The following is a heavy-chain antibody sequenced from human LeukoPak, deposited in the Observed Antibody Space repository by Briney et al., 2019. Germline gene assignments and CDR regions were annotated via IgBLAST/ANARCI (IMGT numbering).Heavy chain of an antibody. CDR2: IDTSGNT. V-gene: IGHV4-4*07. D-gene: IGHD6-13*01. CDR3: TRVSSSWYQDWYFDL. J-gene: IGHJ2*01. CDR1: GGSISSYY. Sequence: PSETLSLTCTVSGGSISSYYWSWIRQPAGKGLEWIGRIDTSGNTNYKPSLKSRVTMSVDTSKNQFSLKLSSVTAADTAVYYCTRVSSSWYQDWYFDLWGRGTLVTVSS.